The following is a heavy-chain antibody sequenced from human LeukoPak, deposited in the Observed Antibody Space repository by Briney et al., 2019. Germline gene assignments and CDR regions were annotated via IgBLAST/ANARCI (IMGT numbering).Heavy chain of an antibody. V-gene: IGHV4-39*01. CDR1: GGSITISNYY. D-gene: IGHD5-24*01. CDR2: FYYSGST. Sequence: SETLSLTCTVSGGSITISNYYWGWLRQPPGKGLEWIGSFYYSGSTYYNPSLKSRVTISVDTSKNQFSLKLTSVDAADTALYYRMRHEEMSTIYGFFDLWGRGTLVTVSS. CDR3: MRHEEMSTIYGFFDL. J-gene: IGHJ2*01.